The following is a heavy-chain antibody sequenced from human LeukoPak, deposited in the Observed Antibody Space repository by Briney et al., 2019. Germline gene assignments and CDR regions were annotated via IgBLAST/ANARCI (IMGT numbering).Heavy chain of an antibody. J-gene: IGHJ4*02. Sequence: PGGSLRLSCAASGFTFSSYAMSWVRQAPGKGLGWVSAISGSGGSTYYADSVKGRFTISRDNSKNTLYLQMNSLRAEDTAVYYCATYYDFWSGYYFDYWGQGTLVTVSS. CDR2: ISGSGGST. D-gene: IGHD3-3*01. CDR1: GFTFSSYA. V-gene: IGHV3-23*01. CDR3: ATYYDFWSGYYFDY.